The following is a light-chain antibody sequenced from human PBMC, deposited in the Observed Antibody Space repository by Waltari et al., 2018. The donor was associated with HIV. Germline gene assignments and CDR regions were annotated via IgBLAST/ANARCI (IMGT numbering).Light chain of an antibody. Sequence: DILMTQSPSTLTASIGDRVTITCRASQSISTWLAWYQQKPGRAPKPLMYKASTLESGVPSRFSGSGSGTEFTLTISSLQPEDFATYYCQQYNSYSWTFGQGTQVEIK. J-gene: IGKJ1*01. CDR3: QQYNSYSWT. CDR2: KAS. V-gene: IGKV1-5*03. CDR1: QSISTW.